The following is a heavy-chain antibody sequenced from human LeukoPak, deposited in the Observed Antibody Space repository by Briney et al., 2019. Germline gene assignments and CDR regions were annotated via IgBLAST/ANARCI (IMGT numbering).Heavy chain of an antibody. D-gene: IGHD1-1*01. J-gene: IGHJ3*02. Sequence: GGSLRLSCAASGFTFSKFPMGWVRQAPGRGLERVSAISASGDVTFYADSLRGRFTISRDNSKSTLYLQMNGLRAEDTAIFYCAKSLFTSATGTGRAFHIWGQGTRVTVSS. V-gene: IGHV3-23*01. CDR2: ISASGDVT. CDR1: GFTFSKFP. CDR3: AKSLFTSATGTGRAFHI.